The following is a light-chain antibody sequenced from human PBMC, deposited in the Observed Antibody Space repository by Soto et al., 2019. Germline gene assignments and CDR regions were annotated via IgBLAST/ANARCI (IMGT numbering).Light chain of an antibody. CDR1: TSDVGSYNL. Sequence: QSVLTQPASVSGSPGQSITISCTGTTSDVGSYNLVSWYQQHPGKAPKLIIYEVSERPSGVSTRFSGSKSGNMASLTISGLQAEDDAEYYCCSHATPIQFGGGTKLTVL. V-gene: IGLV2-23*02. CDR2: EVS. CDR3: CSHATPIQ. J-gene: IGLJ2*01.